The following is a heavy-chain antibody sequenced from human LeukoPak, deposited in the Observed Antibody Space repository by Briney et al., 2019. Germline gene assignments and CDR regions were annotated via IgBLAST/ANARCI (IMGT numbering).Heavy chain of an antibody. CDR2: ISGSGGST. CDR1: GFTFSSYA. V-gene: IGHV3-23*01. D-gene: IGHD3-9*01. J-gene: IGHJ4*02. Sequence: PGGSLRLSCAASGFTFSSYAMSWVRQAPGKGLEWVSAISGSGGSTYYADSVKGRFTISRDNSKNTLYLQMNSLRAEDTAVYYCAKDPTYYDILTPFDYWGQGTLVTVSS. CDR3: AKDPTYYDILTPFDY.